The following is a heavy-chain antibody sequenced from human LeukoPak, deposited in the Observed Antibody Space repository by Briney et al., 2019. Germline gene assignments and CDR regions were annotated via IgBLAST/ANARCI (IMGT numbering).Heavy chain of an antibody. CDR1: GGSISSYY. Sequence: PSETLSLTCTVSGGSISSYYWSWIRQPPGKGLEWIGYIYYSGSTNYNPSLKSRVTISVDTSKNQFSLKLSSVTAADTAVYYCARDMAGDSNYYYYGMDVWGQGTTVTVSS. CDR2: IYYSGST. D-gene: IGHD6-13*01. CDR3: ARDMAGDSNYYYYGMDV. V-gene: IGHV4-59*01. J-gene: IGHJ6*02.